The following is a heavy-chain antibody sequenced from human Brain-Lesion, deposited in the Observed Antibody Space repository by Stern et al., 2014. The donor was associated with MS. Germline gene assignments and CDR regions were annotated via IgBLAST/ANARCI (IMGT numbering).Heavy chain of an antibody. CDR3: ATLSPGAGGNYYRHFDY. J-gene: IGHJ4*02. V-gene: IGHV1-24*01. Sequence: QMQLVQSGAVVKKPGASVKVSCKVSGYTLTELSMHWVRQAPRKGLEWMGGFDPEDGETIYAQKFQGRVTMTEDTSTDTAYMELSSLRSEDTAVYYCATLSPGAGGNYYRHFDYWGQGTLVTVSS. CDR2: FDPEDGET. CDR1: GYTLTELS. D-gene: IGHD1-26*01.